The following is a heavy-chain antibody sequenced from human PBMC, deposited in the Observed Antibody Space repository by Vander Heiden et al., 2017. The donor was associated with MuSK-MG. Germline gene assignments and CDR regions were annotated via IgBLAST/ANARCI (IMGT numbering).Heavy chain of an antibody. Sequence: QVQLVQSGAEVREPGASVKVSCNASGYTFTTYGITWVRQAPGQGLDWMGWISHNNGHTKYAQKGQGRVTMTTDTATNTAEMELRRMASEETAVYYCAKLTGQQLVKDWLDPGSQGTIVTVCS. J-gene: IGHJ5*02. D-gene: IGHD6-13*01. CDR1: GYTFTTYG. V-gene: IGHV1-18*01. CDR3: AKLTGQQLVKDWLDP. CDR2: ISHNNGHT.